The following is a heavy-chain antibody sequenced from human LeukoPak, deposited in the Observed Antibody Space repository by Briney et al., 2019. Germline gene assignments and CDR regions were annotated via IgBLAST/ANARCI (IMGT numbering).Heavy chain of an antibody. CDR1: GFTFSSYW. Sequence: GGSLRLSCAASGFTFSSYWMSWVRQAPGKGLGWVANIKKDGSEKNYVDSVKGRFTISRDNAKNSLYLQMNSLRAEDTAVYYCARDFRGNYGSRGMDVWGQGTTVTVSS. CDR2: IKKDGSEK. V-gene: IGHV3-7*01. CDR3: ARDFRGNYGSRGMDV. J-gene: IGHJ6*02. D-gene: IGHD1-26*01.